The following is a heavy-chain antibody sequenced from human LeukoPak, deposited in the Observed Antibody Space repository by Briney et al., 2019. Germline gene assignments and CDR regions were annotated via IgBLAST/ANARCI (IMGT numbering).Heavy chain of an antibody. CDR2: IRYDGNNK. CDR1: GFTCSSYG. V-gene: IGHV3-30*02. D-gene: IGHD1-26*01. CDR3: AKGTVGAYEIDY. J-gene: IGHJ4*02. Sequence: GGSLRLSCAASGFTCSSYGLHWLRQAPGRGLEWVAFIRYDGNNKYYADSVKGRLTISRDNSKNTLYLQMNSLRTEDTAVYYCAKGTVGAYEIDYWGQGTLVTVSS.